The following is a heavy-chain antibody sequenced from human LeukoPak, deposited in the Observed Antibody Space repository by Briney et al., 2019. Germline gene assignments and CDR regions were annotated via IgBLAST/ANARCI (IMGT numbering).Heavy chain of an antibody. CDR2: TNPNCGGT. J-gene: IGHJ5*02. V-gene: IGHV1-2*02. CDR1: GYTFTGYY. D-gene: IGHD1-26*01. Sequence: ASVKVSCKASGYTFTGYYMHWVRQGPGQGLGWMGLTNPNCGGTNYAQEVPGRVRLTRDTSISTAYMELRRLRSDDTAVYYCASVMGGYNWFDPWGQGTLVTVSS. CDR3: ASVMGGYNWFDP.